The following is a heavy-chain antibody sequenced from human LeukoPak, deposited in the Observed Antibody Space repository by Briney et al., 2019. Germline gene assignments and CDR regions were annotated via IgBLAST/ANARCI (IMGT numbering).Heavy chain of an antibody. CDR2: INAGNGNT. J-gene: IGHJ4*02. Sequence: GASVKVSCKVSGYTFTTYAMHWVRQAPGQRLEWMGWINAGNGNTKYSQEFQGRVTITRDTSASTAYMVLSSLRSEDMAVYYCARVPTDSSRWYPVDYWGQGTLVTVSS. V-gene: IGHV1-3*03. CDR1: GYTFTTYA. CDR3: ARVPTDSSRWYPVDY. D-gene: IGHD6-13*01.